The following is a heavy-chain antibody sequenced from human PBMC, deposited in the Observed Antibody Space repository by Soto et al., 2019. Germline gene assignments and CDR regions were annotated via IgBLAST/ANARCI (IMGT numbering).Heavy chain of an antibody. CDR1: GGSISSSSYY. CDR3: ARASCRGGCYYYYGMDV. Sequence: PSETLSLTCTVSGGSISSSSYYWGWIRQPPGKGLEWIGSIYYSGSTYYNPSLKSRVTISVDTSKNQFSLKLSSVTAADTAVYYCARASCRGGCYYYYGMDVWGQGTTVTVSS. D-gene: IGHD2-2*01. J-gene: IGHJ6*02. CDR2: IYYSGST. V-gene: IGHV4-39*01.